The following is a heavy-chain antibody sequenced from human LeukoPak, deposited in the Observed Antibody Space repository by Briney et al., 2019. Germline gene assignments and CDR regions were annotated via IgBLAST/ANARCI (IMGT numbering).Heavy chain of an antibody. J-gene: IGHJ4*02. D-gene: IGHD1/OR15-1a*01. Sequence: GGSLRLSCAASGFTFSSYGMHWVRQAPGKGLEWVTFIRYDGSNKYYVDSVKGRFTISRDNAQKSLYLQMNSLRAEDTAIYYCATYLVRTLDYWGQGTLVTVSS. CDR3: ATYLVRTLDY. V-gene: IGHV3-30*02. CDR2: IRYDGSNK. CDR1: GFTFSSYG.